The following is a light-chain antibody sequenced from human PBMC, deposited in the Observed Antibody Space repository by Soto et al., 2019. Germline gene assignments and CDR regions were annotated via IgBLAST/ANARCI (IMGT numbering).Light chain of an antibody. CDR2: GAS. CDR1: QSVTSGY. Sequence: EIVLTQSPGTLSLSPGESATLSCRASQSVTSGYLAWYQQKPGQAPRLLIYGASTRATGIPDRFSGSGSGTDFTLTISRLEPEDFAIYYCQQYGDSPLTFGPGTRVD. CDR3: QQYGDSPLT. J-gene: IGKJ3*01. V-gene: IGKV3-20*01.